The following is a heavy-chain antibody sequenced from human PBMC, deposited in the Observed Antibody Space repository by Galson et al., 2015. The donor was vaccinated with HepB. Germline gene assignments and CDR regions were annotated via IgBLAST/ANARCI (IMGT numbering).Heavy chain of an antibody. CDR3: ARRGGPWWELLNWYFDL. CDR1: GYTFTSYD. CDR2: MNPNSGNT. D-gene: IGHD1-26*01. V-gene: IGHV1-8*01. Sequence: SVKVSCKAPGYTFTSYDINWVRQATGQGLEWMGWMNPNSGNTGYAQKFQGRVTMTRNTSISTAYMELSSLRSEDTAVYYCARRGGPWWELLNWYFDLWGRGTLVTVSS. J-gene: IGHJ2*01.